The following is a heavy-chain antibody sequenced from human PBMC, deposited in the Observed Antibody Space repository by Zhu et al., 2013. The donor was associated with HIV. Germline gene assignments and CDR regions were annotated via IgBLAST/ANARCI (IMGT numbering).Heavy chain of an antibody. V-gene: IGHV1-2*02. CDR2: INSHTGTT. J-gene: IGHJ4*02. CDR3: ARSGMFTGYRSEY. Sequence: QVQLVQSEIEVKKPGASMKVSCKASGYTFTDYYIHWVRQAPGQGLEWMGEINSHTGTTIYPQKFQDRVIMTRDSSITTAYMDVSGLESDDTAVYYCARSGMFTGYRSEYWGQGTLVTVSS. D-gene: IGHD3-9*01. CDR1: GYTFTDYY.